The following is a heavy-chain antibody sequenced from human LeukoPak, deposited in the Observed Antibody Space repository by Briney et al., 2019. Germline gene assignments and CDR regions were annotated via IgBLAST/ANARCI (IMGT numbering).Heavy chain of an antibody. Sequence: SETLSLTCAVYGGSFSGYYWSWIRQPPGKGLEWIGEINHSGSTNYNPSLKSRVTISVDTSKNQFSLKLSSVTAADTAVYYCARDGGVGAQYYFDYWGQGALVTVSS. CDR3: ARDGGVGAQYYFDY. D-gene: IGHD1-26*01. V-gene: IGHV4-34*01. CDR1: GGSFSGYY. CDR2: INHSGST. J-gene: IGHJ4*02.